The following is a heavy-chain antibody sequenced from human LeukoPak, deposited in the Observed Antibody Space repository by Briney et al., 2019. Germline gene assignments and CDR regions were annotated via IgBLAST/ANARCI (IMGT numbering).Heavy chain of an antibody. V-gene: IGHV3-23*01. D-gene: IGHD2-21*01. CDR2: ISGSGGST. CDR3: AKFLPTHIVVASYYFDY. CDR1: GFTFSSYA. J-gene: IGHJ4*02. Sequence: GGSLRLSCAASGFTFSSYAMSWVRQAPGKWLEWVSAISGSGGSTYYADSVKGRFTISRDNSKNTLYLQMNSLRAEDTAVYYCAKFLPTHIVVASYYFDYWGQGTLVTVSS.